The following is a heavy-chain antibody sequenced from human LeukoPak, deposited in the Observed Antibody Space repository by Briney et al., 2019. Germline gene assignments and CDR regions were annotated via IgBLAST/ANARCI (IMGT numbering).Heavy chain of an antibody. CDR2: ISGSGGST. V-gene: IGHV3-23*01. CDR1: GFTFSSYA. J-gene: IGHJ4*02. D-gene: IGHD2-15*01. CDR3: ARESGPIVVVVAASDNFDY. Sequence: VGSLRLSCAASGFTFSSYAMSWVRQAPGKGLEWVSAISGSGGSTYYADSVKGRFTISRDNSKSTLYLQMNSLRAEDTAVYYCARESGPIVVVVAASDNFDYWGQGTLVTVSS.